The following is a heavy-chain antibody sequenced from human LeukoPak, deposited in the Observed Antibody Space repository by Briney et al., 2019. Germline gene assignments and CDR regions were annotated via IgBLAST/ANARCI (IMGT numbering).Heavy chain of an antibody. CDR1: GYTFTSYA. V-gene: IGHV7-4-1*02. D-gene: IGHD2-2*01. CDR2: INTNTGNP. Sequence: GASVKVSCKAPGYTFTSYAMNWVRQAPGQGLEWMGWINTNTGNPTYAQGFTGRFVFSLDTSVSTAYLQISSLKAEDTAVYYCATRYCSSTSCYFSDYYYGMDVWGQGTTVTVSS. CDR3: ATRYCSSTSCYFSDYYYGMDV. J-gene: IGHJ6*02.